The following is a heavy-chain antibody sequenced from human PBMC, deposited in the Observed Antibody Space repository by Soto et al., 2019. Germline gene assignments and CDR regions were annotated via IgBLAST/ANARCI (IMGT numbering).Heavy chain of an antibody. V-gene: IGHV1-69*17. D-gene: IGHD3-16*01. CDR2: IIPIIGVT. J-gene: IGHJ4*02. CDR1: GDTFNSYV. Sequence: QVQLVQSGAEVKRPGSSVKVSCESSGDTFNSYVISWVRQAPGQGLEWMGGIIPIIGVTHYAQKFQGRVTISALSSTGTAYMELTNLGFEDTALYYCASESLGAKGDDHWVQGTLVTVSS. CDR3: ASESLGAKGDDH.